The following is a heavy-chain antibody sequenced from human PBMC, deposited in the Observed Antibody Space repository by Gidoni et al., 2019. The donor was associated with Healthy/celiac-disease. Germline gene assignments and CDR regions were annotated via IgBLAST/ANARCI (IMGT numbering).Heavy chain of an antibody. Sequence: EVQLVESGGGLVKPGGSLRLSCAASGFTFSSYSMNWVRQAPGKGLEWVSSISSSSSYIYYADSVKGRFTISRDNAKNSLYLQMNSLRAEDTAVYYCAREAYYYDSSGYILGSYFDYWGQGTLVTVSS. CDR3: AREAYYYDSSGYILGSYFDY. D-gene: IGHD3-22*01. CDR2: ISSSSSYI. J-gene: IGHJ4*02. V-gene: IGHV3-21*01. CDR1: GFTFSSYS.